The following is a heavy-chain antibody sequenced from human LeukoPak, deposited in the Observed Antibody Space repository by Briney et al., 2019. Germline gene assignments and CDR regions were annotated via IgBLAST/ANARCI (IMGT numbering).Heavy chain of an antibody. D-gene: IGHD6-13*01. J-gene: IGHJ3*02. CDR3: ARSSAGTADFDI. CDR1: GFTFSSYA. CDR2: ISGSGDTT. Sequence: PGGSLRLSCAASGFTFSSYAMSWVRQAPGRGLEWVSAISGSGDTTYYADSVKGRLTISRDNSKNTLYLQMNSLRAGDTAVYYCARSSAGTADFDIWGQGTMVTVSS. V-gene: IGHV3-23*01.